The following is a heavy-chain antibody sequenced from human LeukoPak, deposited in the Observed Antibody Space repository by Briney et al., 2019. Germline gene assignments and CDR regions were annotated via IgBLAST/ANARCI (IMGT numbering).Heavy chain of an antibody. CDR1: GFTFSKYW. D-gene: IGHD6-19*01. Sequence: GGSLRLSCAASGFTFSKYWMLWVRQAPGKGLESVSRINTDGTVTTYADSVKGRFTVSRDNADNTMFLQMNSVIDEDKAGYYCXXKQWXXPPXDSWGQXTPVTVSS. CDR2: INTDGTVT. CDR3: XXKQWXXPPXDS. V-gene: IGHV3-74*01. J-gene: IGHJ4*02.